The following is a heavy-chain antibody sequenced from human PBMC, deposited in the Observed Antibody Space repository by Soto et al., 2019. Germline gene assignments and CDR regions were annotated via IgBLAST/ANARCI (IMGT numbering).Heavy chain of an antibody. Sequence: LTCTVSGGSISSSSYYWGWIRQPPGKGLEWIGSIYYSGSTYYNPSLKSRVTISVDTSKNQFSLKLSSVTAADTAVYYCASPKIAFYNWFDPWGQGTLVTVSS. V-gene: IGHV4-39*01. D-gene: IGHD3-3*02. CDR2: IYYSGST. CDR3: ASPKIAFYNWFDP. J-gene: IGHJ5*02. CDR1: GGSISSSSYY.